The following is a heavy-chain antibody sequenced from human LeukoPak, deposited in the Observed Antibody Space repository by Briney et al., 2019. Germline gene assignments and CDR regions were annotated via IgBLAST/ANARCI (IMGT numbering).Heavy chain of an antibody. V-gene: IGHV3-30*02. CDR3: AKMPGALWFGESYYYYYMDV. CDR2: IRYDGSNK. Sequence: PGGSLRLSCAASGFTFSSYGMHWVRQAPGKGLEWVAFIRYDGSNKYYADSVKGRFTISRDNSKNTLYLQMNSLRAEDTAVYYCAKMPGALWFGESYYYYYMDVWGKGTTVTISS. CDR1: GFTFSSYG. D-gene: IGHD3-10*01. J-gene: IGHJ6*03.